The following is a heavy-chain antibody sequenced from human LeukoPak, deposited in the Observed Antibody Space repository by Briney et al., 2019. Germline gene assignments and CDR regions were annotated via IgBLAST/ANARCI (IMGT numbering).Heavy chain of an antibody. CDR1: GGSISSNSHY. D-gene: IGHD3-3*01. CDR3: ARGVGGATIFGVVIKESGYFDY. V-gene: IGHV4-39*07. CDR2: IYSSGTT. Sequence: PSETLSLTCTVSGGSISSNSHYWGWIRQPPGKGLEWIGSIYSSGTTYYNPSLRSRLTISADTSKNLFSLKLGSVAAADTAVYYCARGVGGATIFGVVIKESGYFDYWGQGTLVTVSS. J-gene: IGHJ4*02.